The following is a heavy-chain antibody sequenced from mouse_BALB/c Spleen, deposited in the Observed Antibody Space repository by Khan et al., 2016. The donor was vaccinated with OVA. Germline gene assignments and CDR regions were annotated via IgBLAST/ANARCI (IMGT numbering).Heavy chain of an antibody. CDR2: IDPFSGST. D-gene: IGHD2-2*01. CDR1: GYSFTTYY. V-gene: IGHV1S135*01. CDR3: TRHGFVACFTY. Sequence: EVQLQQSGPELMKPGASVKISCKASGYSFTTYYIHWVMQSHGTSLEWIGYIDPFSGSTTYNQKFKGKATLTVDKSSSTTYIHISNLTSEDSADYYCTRHGFVACFTYWGQGTLVTVSA. J-gene: IGHJ3*01.